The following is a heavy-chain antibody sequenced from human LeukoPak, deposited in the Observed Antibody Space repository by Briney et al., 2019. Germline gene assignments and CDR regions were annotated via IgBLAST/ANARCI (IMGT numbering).Heavy chain of an antibody. CDR2: IRYDGSNK. Sequence: GGSLRLSCAASGFTFSSYGMHWVRQAPGKGLEWVAFIRYDGSNKYYADSVKGRFTISRDNSKNTLYLQMNSLRAEDTALYYCAKDAAADYYYYMDVWGKGTTVTISS. V-gene: IGHV3-30*02. CDR1: GFTFSSYG. J-gene: IGHJ6*03. CDR3: AKDAAADYYYYMDV. D-gene: IGHD6-13*01.